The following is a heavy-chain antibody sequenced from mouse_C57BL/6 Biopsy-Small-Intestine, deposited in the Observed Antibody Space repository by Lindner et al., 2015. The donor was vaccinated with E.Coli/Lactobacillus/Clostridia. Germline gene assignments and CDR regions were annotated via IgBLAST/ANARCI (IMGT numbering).Heavy chain of an antibody. V-gene: IGHV1-82*01. J-gene: IGHJ3*01. CDR3: ASPLAY. CDR1: GNAFSSSW. Sequence: VQLQESGPELVKPGASVKISCKASGNAFSSSWMNWVKQRPGKGLEWIGRIYPGDGDTNYNGKFKGKATLTADKSSSTAYMQLSSLTSEDSAVYFCASPLAYWGQGTLVTVSA. CDR2: IYPGDGDT.